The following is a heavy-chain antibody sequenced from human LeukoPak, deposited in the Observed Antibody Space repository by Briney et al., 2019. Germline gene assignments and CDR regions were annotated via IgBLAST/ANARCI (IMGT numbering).Heavy chain of an antibody. CDR1: GYTFTSYG. CDR3: ARGDGSGWSDYYYYGMDV. D-gene: IGHD6-19*01. CDR2: ISAYNGNT. V-gene: IGHV1-18*01. J-gene: IGHJ6*02. Sequence: ASVKVSCKASGYTFTSYGISWVRQAPGQGLEWMGWISAYNGNTNYAQKLQGRVTMTTDTSTSTAYMELRSLRSDDTAVCYCARGDGSGWSDYYYYGMDVWGQGTTVTVSS.